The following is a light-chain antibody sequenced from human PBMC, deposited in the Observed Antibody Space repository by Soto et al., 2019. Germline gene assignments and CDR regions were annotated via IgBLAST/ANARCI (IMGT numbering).Light chain of an antibody. V-gene: IGKV3-15*01. Sequence: EIVMTQSPATLSVSPGERATLSCRTSQSVSGNLAWYQQTPGQAHRLLIYDASTSATGIPARFSGGGSGTEFTLTISSLQSEDFAVYYCQHYNNWPLAFGQETKVEIK. J-gene: IGKJ1*01. CDR1: QSVSGN. CDR3: QHYNNWPLA. CDR2: DAS.